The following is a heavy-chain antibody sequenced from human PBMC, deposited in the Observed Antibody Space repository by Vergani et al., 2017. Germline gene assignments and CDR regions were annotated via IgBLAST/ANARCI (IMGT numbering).Heavy chain of an antibody. J-gene: IGHJ4*02. Sequence: QVQLVESGGGVVQPGRSLRLSCAASGFTFSSYAIHWVRQAPGKGLEWVAVISYDGTNKYYADSVKGRFTISRDNSKNTLYLQMNSLRAEDTAVYYCAKERARGSTSCFDYWGQGTLVTVSS. V-gene: IGHV3-30-3*01. CDR3: AKERARGSTSCFDY. CDR2: ISYDGTNK. CDR1: GFTFSSYA. D-gene: IGHD2-2*01.